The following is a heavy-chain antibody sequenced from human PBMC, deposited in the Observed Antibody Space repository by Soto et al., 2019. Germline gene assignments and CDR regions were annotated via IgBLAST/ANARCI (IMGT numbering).Heavy chain of an antibody. J-gene: IGHJ6*03. V-gene: IGHV3-64*01. CDR3: ARRARPDFYYMAV. Sequence: EVQLAESGGGLAQPGGSLRLSCAASGFTLSGYAMDWVRHAPGKGLEQVSGISSNGVGTYYANSVQGRFTISRDSSKNTVYVQMGSLSPEDMAVYYCARRARPDFYYMAVWGKGTTVTVSS. D-gene: IGHD6-6*01. CDR1: GFTLSGYA. CDR2: ISSNGVGT.